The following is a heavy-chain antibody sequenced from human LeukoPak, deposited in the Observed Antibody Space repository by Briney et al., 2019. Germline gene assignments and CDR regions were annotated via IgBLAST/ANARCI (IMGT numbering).Heavy chain of an antibody. Sequence: GGSLRLSCAASGFTVSSNYMSWVRQAPGKGLEGVSVIYSGGSTYYADSVKGRFTISRDNSKNTLYLQMNSLRAEDTAVYYCARAPRSIVGATAWGQGTLVTVSS. CDR2: IYSGGST. CDR1: GFTVSSNY. J-gene: IGHJ5*02. V-gene: IGHV3-53*01. CDR3: ARAPRSIVGATA. D-gene: IGHD1-26*01.